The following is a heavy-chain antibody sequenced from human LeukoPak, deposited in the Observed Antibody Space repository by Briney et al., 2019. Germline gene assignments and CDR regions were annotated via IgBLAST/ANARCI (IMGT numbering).Heavy chain of an antibody. CDR3: ARDSGSASWAYS. J-gene: IGHJ4*02. Sequence: GGSLRLSCAASGISVSENYMSWVRQAPGKGLEWVCVVHRDGSIEYADSVKGRFTISRDIAENTLSLRMNSLRVEDTAVYYCARDSGSASWAYSWGQGTLVTVSS. V-gene: IGHV3-66*02. CDR1: GISVSENY. CDR2: VHRDGSI. D-gene: IGHD2-15*01.